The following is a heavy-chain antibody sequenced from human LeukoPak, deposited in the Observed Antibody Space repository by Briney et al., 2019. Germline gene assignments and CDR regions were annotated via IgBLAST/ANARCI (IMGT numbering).Heavy chain of an antibody. Sequence: PSETLSLTCTVSGDSISSGDYYWSWIRQPPGKGLEWIGEINHSGSTNYNPSLKSRVTISVDTSKNQFSLKLSSVTAADTAVYYCARPLPLYGSGSYFRVADAFDIWGQGTMVTVSS. CDR1: GDSISSGDYY. V-gene: IGHV4-39*07. D-gene: IGHD3-10*01. J-gene: IGHJ3*02. CDR3: ARPLPLYGSGSYFRVADAFDI. CDR2: INHSGST.